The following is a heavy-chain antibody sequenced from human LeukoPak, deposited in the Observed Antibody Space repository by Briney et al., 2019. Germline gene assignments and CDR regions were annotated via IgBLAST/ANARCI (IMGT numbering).Heavy chain of an antibody. V-gene: IGHV1-69*05. CDR1: GGTFSSYA. Sequence: SVKVSCKASGGTFSSYAISWVRQAPGQGLEWMGRIIPIFGTANYAQKFQGRVTITTDESTSTAYMELSSLRSEDTAVYYCARDFKDPLQLWLWYFDLWGRGTLVTVPS. J-gene: IGHJ2*01. CDR2: IIPIFGTA. CDR3: ARDFKDPLQLWLWYFDL. D-gene: IGHD5-18*01.